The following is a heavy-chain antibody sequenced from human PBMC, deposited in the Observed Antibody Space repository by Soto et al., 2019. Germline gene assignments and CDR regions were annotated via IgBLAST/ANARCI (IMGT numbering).Heavy chain of an antibody. Sequence: SVKVSCKASGGTFSSYAISWVRQAPGQGLEWMGGIIPIFGTANYAQKFQGRVTITADESTSTAYMELSSLRSEDTAVYYCARGGYKWNTMDVWGQGNTVSVYS. CDR3: ARGGYKWNTMDV. CDR1: GGTFSSYA. CDR2: IIPIFGTA. V-gene: IGHV1-69*13. D-gene: IGHD1-1*01. J-gene: IGHJ6*02.